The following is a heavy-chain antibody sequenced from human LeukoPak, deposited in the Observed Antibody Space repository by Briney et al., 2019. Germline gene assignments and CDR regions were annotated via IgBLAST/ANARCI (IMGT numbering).Heavy chain of an antibody. CDR1: GGSISSHY. Sequence: SETLSLTCTVSGGSISSHYWSWIRQPPGKGLEWTGYIYYSGSTNYNPSLKSRVTMSVDTSKNQFSLKLSSVTAADTAVYYCARHEDGDEPFDYWGQGTLVTVSS. CDR2: IYYSGST. CDR3: ARHEDGDEPFDY. J-gene: IGHJ4*02. V-gene: IGHV4-59*08. D-gene: IGHD4-17*01.